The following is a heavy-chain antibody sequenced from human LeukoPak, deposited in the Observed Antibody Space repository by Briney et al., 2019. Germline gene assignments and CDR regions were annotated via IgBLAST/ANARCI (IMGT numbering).Heavy chain of an antibody. CDR3: ATDRGIVVVPAAILEY. CDR1: GFTFSSYA. CDR2: ISYDGSNK. Sequence: PGGFLRLSCAASGFTFSSYAMHWVRQAPGKGLEWVAVISYDGSNKYYADSVKGRFTISRDNSKNTLYLQMNSLRAEDTAVYYCATDRGIVVVPAAILEYWGQGTLVTVSS. V-gene: IGHV3-30-3*01. J-gene: IGHJ4*02. D-gene: IGHD2-2*01.